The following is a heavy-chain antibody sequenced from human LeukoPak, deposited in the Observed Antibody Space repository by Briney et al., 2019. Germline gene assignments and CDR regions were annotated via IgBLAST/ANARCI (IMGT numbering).Heavy chain of an antibody. CDR2: INSDRTET. Sequence: GGSLRLSCAVSGFPFCSYWIHWVRHAPGKGRLLVSRINSDRTETHYADAVQGRFIISRDNAKNTLYLQMNSLRDENTAVYYCGRFNEAESHWGQGALVTVSS. D-gene: IGHD1-1*01. CDR1: GFPFCSYW. CDR3: GRFNEAESH. J-gene: IGHJ4*02. V-gene: IGHV3-74*01.